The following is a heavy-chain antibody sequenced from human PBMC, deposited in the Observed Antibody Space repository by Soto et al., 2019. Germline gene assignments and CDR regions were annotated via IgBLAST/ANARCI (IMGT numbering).Heavy chain of an antibody. CDR2: ISGSGGST. D-gene: IGHD1-26*01. CDR1: GFTFSSYA. CDR3: AKGFRVGSYVHY. Sequence: EVQLLESGGGLVQPGGSLRLSCAASGFTFSSYAMSWVRQAPGKGLEWVSAISGSGGSTYYADSVKGRFTISRDNSKNTLDLQMNSLRGEDTAVYYCAKGFRVGSYVHYWGQGTLVTVSS. V-gene: IGHV3-23*01. J-gene: IGHJ4*02.